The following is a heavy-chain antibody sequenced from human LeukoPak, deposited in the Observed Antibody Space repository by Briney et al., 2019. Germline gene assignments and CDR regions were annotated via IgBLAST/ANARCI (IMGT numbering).Heavy chain of an antibody. CDR1: GGSISSGSYY. J-gene: IGHJ4*02. Sequence: SETLSLTCTVSGGSISSGSYYWSWIRQPAGKGLEWIGRIYTSGSTNYNPSLKSRVTISVDTSKNQFSLKLSSVTAADTAVYYCARALGGYDIEYYFDYWGQGTLVTVSS. CDR3: ARALGGYDIEYYFDY. V-gene: IGHV4-61*02. CDR2: IYTSGST. D-gene: IGHD5-12*01.